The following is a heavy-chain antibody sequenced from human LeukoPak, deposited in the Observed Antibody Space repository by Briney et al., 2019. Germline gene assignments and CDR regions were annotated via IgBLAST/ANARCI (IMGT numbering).Heavy chain of an antibody. J-gene: IGHJ5*02. D-gene: IGHD3-10*01. V-gene: IGHV4-34*01. CDR2: INHGGST. CDR1: GGSFSGYY. Sequence: PSETLSLTCAVYGGSFSGYYWSWIRQPPGKGLEWIGQINHGGSTSYNPSLKSRVTISVDTSKNQFSLKLSSVTAADTAVYYCARENTMAGFDPWGQGTLVTVSS. CDR3: ARENTMAGFDP.